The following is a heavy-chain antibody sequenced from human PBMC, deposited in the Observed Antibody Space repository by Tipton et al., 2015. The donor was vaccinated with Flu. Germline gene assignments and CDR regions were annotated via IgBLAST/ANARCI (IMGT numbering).Heavy chain of an antibody. J-gene: IGHJ4*02. Sequence: SLRLSCAASGFTLSTYWMTWVRQAPGKGLEWVANIKQDGSVKYSVDSVKGRFTISRDNAKNSLYLQMNSLRAEDTAMYYCASAIAAAASRWGQGTLVTVSS. CDR1: GFTLSTYW. CDR3: ASAIAAAASR. V-gene: IGHV3-7*03. D-gene: IGHD6-13*01. CDR2: IKQDGSVK.